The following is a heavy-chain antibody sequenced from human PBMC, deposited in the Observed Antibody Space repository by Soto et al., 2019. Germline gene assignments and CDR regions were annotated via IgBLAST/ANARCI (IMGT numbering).Heavy chain of an antibody. CDR1: GYTFTSYG. V-gene: IGHV1-18*01. CDR3: ARDTADGSDAGDAFDI. J-gene: IGHJ3*02. D-gene: IGHD6-13*01. CDR2: ISAYNGNT. Sequence: ASVKVSCKASGYTFTSYGISWVRQAPGQGLEWMGWISAYNGNTNYAQKIQGRVTMNTDTSTSTAYMELRSLRSDDTAVYYCARDTADGSDAGDAFDIWGQGTMVTVSS.